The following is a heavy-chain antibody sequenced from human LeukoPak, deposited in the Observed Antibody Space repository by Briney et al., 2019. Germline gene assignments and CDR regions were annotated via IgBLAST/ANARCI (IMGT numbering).Heavy chain of an antibody. V-gene: IGHV3-48*04. CDR1: GFTFSNYA. J-gene: IGHJ4*02. CDR2: SSSGSSTI. D-gene: IGHD6-13*01. CDR3: ATAAARPGYYFDY. Sequence: GGSLRLSCAASGFTFSNYAMNWVRQPPGKGLEWVSYSSSGSSTIYYADSVKGRFTISRDNAKNSLYLQMNSLRAEDTALYYCATAAARPGYYFDYWGQGTLVTVSS.